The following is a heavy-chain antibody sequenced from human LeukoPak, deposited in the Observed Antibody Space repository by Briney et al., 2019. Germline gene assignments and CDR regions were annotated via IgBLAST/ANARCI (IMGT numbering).Heavy chain of an antibody. Sequence: GGSLRLSCAASGFTFSSYWMSWVRQAPGKRLEWVANIKQDGSEKYYVDSVKGRFTISRDNAKNSLYLQMNSLRAEDTAVYYCATAAWIQLWLRSDYGMDVWGQGTTVTVSS. D-gene: IGHD5-18*01. J-gene: IGHJ6*02. CDR3: ATAAWIQLWLRSDYGMDV. V-gene: IGHV3-7*03. CDR1: GFTFSSYW. CDR2: IKQDGSEK.